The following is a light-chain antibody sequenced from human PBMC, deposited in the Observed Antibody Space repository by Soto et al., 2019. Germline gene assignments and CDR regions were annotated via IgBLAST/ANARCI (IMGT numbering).Light chain of an antibody. CDR2: DAS. Sequence: EIVLTQSPATLSLSPGERATLSCRASQSVSKYLAWYQQKPGQAPRLLIYDASNRATGIPARFSGSGSGTDFTLTVSSLEPEDLAVYYCQQRFNWPRTFGQGTKVEMK. CDR1: QSVSKY. J-gene: IGKJ1*01. V-gene: IGKV3-11*01. CDR3: QQRFNWPRT.